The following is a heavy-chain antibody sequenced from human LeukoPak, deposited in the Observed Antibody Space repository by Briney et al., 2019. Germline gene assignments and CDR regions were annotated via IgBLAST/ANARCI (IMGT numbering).Heavy chain of an antibody. Sequence: SETLFLTCTVSGDSITNNYWAWIRQPPGKGLEWIGYTHDSGNSNYNPSLRSRVTISIDTSKNQFSLKLTSVTAADTAVYYCARRLNYGDHWYFDLWGRGTLVTVSS. CDR2: THDSGNS. D-gene: IGHD4-17*01. CDR1: GDSITNNY. V-gene: IGHV4-59*08. CDR3: ARRLNYGDHWYFDL. J-gene: IGHJ2*01.